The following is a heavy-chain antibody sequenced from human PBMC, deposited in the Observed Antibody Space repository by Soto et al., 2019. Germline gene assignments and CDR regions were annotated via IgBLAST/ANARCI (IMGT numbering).Heavy chain of an antibody. CDR1: GFTFRSYE. V-gene: IGHV3-48*03. J-gene: IGHJ3*01. CDR2: ISSSGSTI. D-gene: IGHD6-6*01. Sequence: PGGSLELGCAASGFTFRSYEMDLVRQAPGKGLEWVSYISSSGSTIYYADSVKGRFTISRDNAKNSLYLQMNSLRAEDTAVYYCAHEYSSSPGSLRGTHWGQGTMVTVSS. CDR3: AHEYSSSPGSLRGTH.